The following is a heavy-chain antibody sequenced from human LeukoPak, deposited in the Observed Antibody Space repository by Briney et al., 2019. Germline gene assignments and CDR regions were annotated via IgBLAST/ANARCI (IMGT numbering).Heavy chain of an antibody. J-gene: IGHJ4*02. V-gene: IGHV4-59*01. CDR2: IYYSGST. CDR1: GGSISSYY. CDR3: ARVGADDDY. D-gene: IGHD3-3*01. Sequence: PSETLSLTSTVSGGSISSYYWSWIRQPPGKGLEWIGYIYYSGSTNYNPSLKSRVTISVDTSKNQFSLKLSSVTAADTAVYYCARVGADDDYWGQGTLVTVSS.